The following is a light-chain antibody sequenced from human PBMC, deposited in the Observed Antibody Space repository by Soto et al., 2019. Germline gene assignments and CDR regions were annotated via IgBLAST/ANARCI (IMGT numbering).Light chain of an antibody. V-gene: IGLV2-14*01. J-gene: IGLJ1*01. CDR1: SSDVGGYSY. CDR2: DVN. CDR3: SLYTYGSTLDV. Sequence: QSALTQPASVSGSPGQSITISCTGTSSDVGGYSYVSWYQQHPGKAPKLMIYDVNNRPSGVSNRFSGSKSGNTASLTISGLQAEDEADYYCSLYTYGSTLDVFGTGTKLTVL.